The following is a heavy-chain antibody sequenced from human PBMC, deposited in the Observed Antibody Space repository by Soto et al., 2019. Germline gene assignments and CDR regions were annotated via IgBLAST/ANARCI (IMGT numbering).Heavy chain of an antibody. D-gene: IGHD4-17*01. J-gene: IGHJ4*02. V-gene: IGHV3-21*01. Sequence: TGGSLRLSCAASGFTFSSYSMNWVRQAPGKGLEWVSSISSSSSYIYYADSVKGRFTISRDNAKNSLYLQMNSLRAEDTAVYYCARDLDGDYPFDYWGQGTLVTVSS. CDR1: GFTFSSYS. CDR3: ARDLDGDYPFDY. CDR2: ISSSSSYI.